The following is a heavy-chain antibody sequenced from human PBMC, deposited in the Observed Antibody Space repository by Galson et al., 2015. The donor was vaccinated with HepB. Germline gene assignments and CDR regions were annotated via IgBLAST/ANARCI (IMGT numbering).Heavy chain of an antibody. V-gene: IGHV1-18*04. CDR3: ARDQDLNYDILTGYYTGGFDY. CDR1: GYTFTSYG. CDR2: ISAYNGNT. Sequence: SVKVSCKASGYTFTSYGISWVRQAPGQGLEWMGWISAYNGNTNYAQKLQGRVTMTTDTSTSTAYMELGSLRSDDTAVYYCARDQDLNYDILTGYYTGGFDYWGQGTLVTVSS. J-gene: IGHJ4*02. D-gene: IGHD3-9*01.